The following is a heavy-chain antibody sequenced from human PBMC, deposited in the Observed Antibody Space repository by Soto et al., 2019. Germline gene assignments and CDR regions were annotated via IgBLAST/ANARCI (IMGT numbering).Heavy chain of an antibody. V-gene: IGHV1-8*01. CDR1: GYTFTSYD. Sequence: QVQLVQSGAEVKKPGASVKVSCKASGYTFTSYDINWVRQATGQGLEWMGWINPNSGNTGYAQKFQGRVTMTWNTSISTAYMELSSLRSEDTAVYYCARREIWQNWFDPWGQGTLVTVSS. CDR3: ARREIWQNWFDP. J-gene: IGHJ5*02. CDR2: INPNSGNT. D-gene: IGHD3-16*01.